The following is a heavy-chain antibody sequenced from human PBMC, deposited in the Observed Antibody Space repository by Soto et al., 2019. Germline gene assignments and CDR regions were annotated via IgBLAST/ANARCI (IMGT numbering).Heavy chain of an antibody. CDR1: GLAFSKYW. CDR2: ITSDGSST. Sequence: DVQLVESGGGLVQPGGSLRLSCAASGLAFSKYWMHWVRQAPGKGLIWVSHITSDGSSTTYADSVKGRFTVSRDNAKNTLYLRLNSMRGEDTAVYYCAKLGVFDYWGQGTLVTVSS. J-gene: IGHJ4*02. D-gene: IGHD3-16*01. V-gene: IGHV3-74*03. CDR3: AKLGVFDY.